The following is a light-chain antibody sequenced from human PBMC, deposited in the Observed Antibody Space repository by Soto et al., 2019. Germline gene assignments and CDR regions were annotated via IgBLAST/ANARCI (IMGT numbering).Light chain of an antibody. J-gene: IGKJ1*01. Sequence: EIVLTQSPGTLSLSPGERTTLSCRASQSVSSNFLDWYQQKPGQAPRLLIYGASSRATGIPDRFSGSGSGPDFTLTISRLEPEDFAVYYCQQYETSPRTFGQGTKVEI. CDR3: QQYETSPRT. CDR1: QSVSSNF. V-gene: IGKV3-20*01. CDR2: GAS.